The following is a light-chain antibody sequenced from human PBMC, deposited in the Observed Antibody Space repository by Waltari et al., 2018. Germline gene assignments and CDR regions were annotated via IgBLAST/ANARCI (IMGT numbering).Light chain of an antibody. Sequence: DILMTQSPDSLAVSLGERATINCKSSQSVLYNSDNKNYLAWYQQKPGQPPKLLIYWASTRESGVPDRFSGSGSGTDFTLTITSLQAEDVAVYYCQQYYGTPPRTFGQGTKVEIK. V-gene: IGKV4-1*01. CDR2: WAS. J-gene: IGKJ1*01. CDR1: QSVLYNSDNKNY. CDR3: QQYYGTPPRT.